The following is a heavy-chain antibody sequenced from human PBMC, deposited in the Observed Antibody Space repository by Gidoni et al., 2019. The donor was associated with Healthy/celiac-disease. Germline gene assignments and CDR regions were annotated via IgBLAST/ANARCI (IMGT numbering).Heavy chain of an antibody. J-gene: IGHJ4*02. CDR2: IYSGGST. CDR1: GFTASSNY. Sequence: EVQLVESGGGLIEPGASMILSCAASGFTASSNYMSCVRQAPGKGLEWVSVIYSGGSTYYADSVKGRFTISRDNSKNTLYLQMNSLRAEDTAVYYCACPYYSSSWYYFDYWGQGTLVTVSS. CDR3: ACPYYSSSWYYFDY. V-gene: IGHV3-53*01. D-gene: IGHD6-13*01.